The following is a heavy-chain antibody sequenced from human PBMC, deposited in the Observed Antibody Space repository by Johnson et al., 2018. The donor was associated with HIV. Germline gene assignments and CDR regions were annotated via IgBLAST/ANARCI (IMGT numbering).Heavy chain of an antibody. D-gene: IGHD1-26*01. V-gene: IGHV3-20*04. J-gene: IGHJ3*02. CDR2: FNWNGDNT. CDR3: ARTLKWELGLPDWDAFDI. CDR1: GFSATTYY. Sequence: VQLVESGGDLVQPWGSLRLSCVASGFSATTYYMTWVRQAPRKGLEWVSGFNWNGDNTGYADSVKGRFTISRDNAKNSLYLQMNSLRAEDTALYYCARTLKWELGLPDWDAFDIWGQGTMVTVSS.